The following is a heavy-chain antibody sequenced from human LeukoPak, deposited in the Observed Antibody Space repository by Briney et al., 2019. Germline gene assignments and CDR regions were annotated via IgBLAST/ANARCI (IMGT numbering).Heavy chain of an antibody. V-gene: IGHV3-23*01. Sequence: AGGSLRLSCAASGFTFSSYAMSWVRQAPGKGLEWVSAISASAGRTYYADSVKGRFTISRDNSKNTLYLQMNSLRAEDTAVYYCAKDGDDYIWGSYRQDAFDIWGQGTMVTVSS. CDR3: AKDGDDYIWGSYRQDAFDI. CDR2: ISASAGRT. D-gene: IGHD3-16*02. CDR1: GFTFSSYA. J-gene: IGHJ3*02.